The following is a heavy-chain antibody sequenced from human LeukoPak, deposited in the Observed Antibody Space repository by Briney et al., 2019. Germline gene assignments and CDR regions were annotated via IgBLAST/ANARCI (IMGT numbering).Heavy chain of an antibody. Sequence: SETLSLTCTVSGGSISSSSYYWGWIRQPPGKGLEWIGSIYYSGSTYYNPSLKSRVTISVDTSKNQFSLKLSSVTAADTAVYYCARAVDTALGWFDPWGQGTLVTVSS. J-gene: IGHJ5*02. CDR1: GGSISSSSYY. D-gene: IGHD5-18*01. V-gene: IGHV4-39*07. CDR3: ARAVDTALGWFDP. CDR2: IYYSGST.